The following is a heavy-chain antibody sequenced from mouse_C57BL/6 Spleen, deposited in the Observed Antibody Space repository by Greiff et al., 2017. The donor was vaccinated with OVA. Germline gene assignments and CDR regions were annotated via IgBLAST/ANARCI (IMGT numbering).Heavy chain of an antibody. CDR1: GYTFTDYE. CDR2: IDPETGGT. V-gene: IGHV1-15*01. Sequence: QVQLQQSGAELVRPGASVTLSCKASGYTFTDYEMHWVKQTPVHGLEWIGAIDPETGGTAYNQKFKGKAILTADKSSSTAYMELRSLTSGDSAVYYGTRKGYYDDDQASYWYCDVWGTGTTVTVSS. CDR3: TRKGYYDDDQASYWYCDV. J-gene: IGHJ1*03. D-gene: IGHD2-4*01.